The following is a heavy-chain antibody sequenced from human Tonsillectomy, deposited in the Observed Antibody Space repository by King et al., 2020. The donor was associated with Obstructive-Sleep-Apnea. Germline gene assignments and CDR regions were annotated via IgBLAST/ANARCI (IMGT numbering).Heavy chain of an antibody. Sequence: VQLVESGGGVVQPGRSLRLSCAASGFSFSSYAMHWVHQAPGKGLEWVAIISYDPSNKYYADSVKGRFTISRDNSKSTLYLQMNSLRAEDTAVYYCARASGNNWDDAFDVWGHGTMVTVSS. CDR3: ARASGNNWDDAFDV. CDR2: ISYDPSNK. J-gene: IGHJ3*01. CDR1: GFSFSSYA. D-gene: IGHD1-1*01. V-gene: IGHV3-30-3*01.